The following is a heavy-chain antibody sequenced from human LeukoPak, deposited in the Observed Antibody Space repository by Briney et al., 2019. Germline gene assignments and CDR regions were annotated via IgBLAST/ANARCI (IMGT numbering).Heavy chain of an antibody. CDR2: ISSSSSYI. D-gene: IGHD2-2*01. CDR1: GFTFTSYS. Sequence: KSGGSLRLSCAASGFTFTSYSMNWVRQAPGKGLEWVSSISSSSSYIYYADSVKGRFTISRDNAKNSLFLQMNSLRAEDTAVYYCARDASRYCSSTSCPFDPWGQGTLVTVSS. CDR3: ARDASRYCSSTSCPFDP. J-gene: IGHJ5*02. V-gene: IGHV3-21*01.